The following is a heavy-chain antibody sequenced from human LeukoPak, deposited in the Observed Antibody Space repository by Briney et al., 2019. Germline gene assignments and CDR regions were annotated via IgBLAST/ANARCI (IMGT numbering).Heavy chain of an antibody. CDR2: TYYRSKWYE. Sequence: SQTFSLTCAISGDSVSNKDAAWNWIRQSPSRGLEWLGRTYYRSKWYEDYAPSVKSRITVNLDTSKMELSLQLKSVTPEDTAVYYCARGQKTAFDYWGQGTLVTVSS. CDR3: ARGQKTAFDY. CDR1: GDSVSNKDAA. V-gene: IGHV6-1*01. D-gene: IGHD2-21*02. J-gene: IGHJ4*02.